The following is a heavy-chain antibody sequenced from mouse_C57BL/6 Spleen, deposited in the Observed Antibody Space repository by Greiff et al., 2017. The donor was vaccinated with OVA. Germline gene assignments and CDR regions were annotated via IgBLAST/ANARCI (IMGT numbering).Heavy chain of an antibody. J-gene: IGHJ3*01. CDR1: GFSLTSYG. CDR2: IWSGGST. V-gene: IGHV2-2*01. CDR3: ARGGCGSSSWFAY. D-gene: IGHD1-1*01. Sequence: VQLQQSGPGLVQPSQSLSITCTVSGFSLTSYGVHWVRQSPGKGLEWLGVIWSGGSTDYNAAFISRLSISKDNSKSQVFFKMNSLQADDTAIYYCARGGCGSSSWFAYWGQGTLVTVSA.